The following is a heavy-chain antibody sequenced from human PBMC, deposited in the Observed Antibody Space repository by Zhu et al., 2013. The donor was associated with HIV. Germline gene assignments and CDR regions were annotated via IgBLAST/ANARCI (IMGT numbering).Heavy chain of an antibody. CDR2: ISYDGSNK. Sequence: VQLVESGGGVVQPGRSLRPSCAASGFTFSSYAMHWVRQAPGKGLEWVAVISYDGSNKYYADSVKGRFTISRDNSKNTLYLQMNSLRAEDTAVYYCAILLIPYGSGSYYDWGDYWGQGTLVTGLL. V-gene: IGHV3-30-3*01. J-gene: IGHJ4*02. CDR3: AILLIPYGSGSYYDWGDY. D-gene: IGHD3-10*01. CDR1: GFTFSSYA.